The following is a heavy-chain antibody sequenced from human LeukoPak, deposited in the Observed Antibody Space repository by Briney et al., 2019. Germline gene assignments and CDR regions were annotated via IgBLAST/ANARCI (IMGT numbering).Heavy chain of an antibody. CDR1: GGTFSSYA. J-gene: IGHJ4*02. V-gene: IGHV1-69*04. CDR2: IIPILGIA. CDR3: ARGGSGWEPFDY. Sequence: ASVKVSCKASGGTFSSYAISWVRQAPGQGLEWMGRIIPILGIANYAQKFQGRVTITADKSTSTAYMELSSLRSEDTAVYYCARGGSGWEPFDYWGQGTLVTVSS. D-gene: IGHD6-19*01.